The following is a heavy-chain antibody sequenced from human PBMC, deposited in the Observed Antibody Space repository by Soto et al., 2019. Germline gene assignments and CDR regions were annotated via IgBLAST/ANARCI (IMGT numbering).Heavy chain of an antibody. CDR2: ICYSGST. CDR3: ATSSSWGYFDY. CDR1: GGANSSYY. D-gene: IGHD6-13*01. Sequence: SGTLSLTCTVSGGANSSYYWNWIRQPPGKGLEWIGYICYSGSTNYNPSLKSRVTISVDTSKNQFSLKLSSVTAADTAVYYCATSSSWGYFDYWGQGTLVTV. J-gene: IGHJ4*02. V-gene: IGHV4-59*13.